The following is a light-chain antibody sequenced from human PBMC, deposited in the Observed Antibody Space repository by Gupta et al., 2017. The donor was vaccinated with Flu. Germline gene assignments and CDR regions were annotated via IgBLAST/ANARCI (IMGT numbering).Light chain of an antibody. V-gene: IGLV2-14*01. J-gene: IGLJ1*01. CDR3: SSYTGSSTDYV. CDR1: SSDVGTSQY. CDR2: EVS. Sequence: QSALTQPASVSGSAGQSITISCTGSSSDVGTSQYVSWYQQHPGKAPKVIIYEVSNRPSGVSNRFSGSKAGNTAPLTISGLQAEDEADYYCSSYTGSSTDYVFGTGTKVTVL.